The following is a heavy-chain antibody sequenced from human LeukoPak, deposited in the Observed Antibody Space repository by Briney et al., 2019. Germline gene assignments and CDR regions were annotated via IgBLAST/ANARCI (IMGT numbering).Heavy chain of an antibody. CDR1: GFTFSSYA. J-gene: IGHJ3*02. Sequence: GGSLRLSCAASGFTFSSYAMSWIRQAPGKGLEWVSYISSSGSTIYYADSVKGRFTISRDNAKNSLYLQMNSLRAEDTAFYYCARYIVSYPHDAFDIWGQGTMVTVSS. V-gene: IGHV3-11*01. CDR3: ARYIVSYPHDAFDI. CDR2: ISSSGSTI. D-gene: IGHD1-26*01.